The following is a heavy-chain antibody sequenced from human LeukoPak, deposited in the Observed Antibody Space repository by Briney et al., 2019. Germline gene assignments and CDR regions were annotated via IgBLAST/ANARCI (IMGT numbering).Heavy chain of an antibody. CDR3: ARVRSNDWYFDL. V-gene: IGHV4-59*01. CDR2: ISYSGNI. CDR1: GASISDYS. J-gene: IGHJ2*01. Sequence: SETLSLTCTVSGASISDYSWSWIRQPPGKGLEWIGSISYSGNINDNPSLERRVYISVDSSKKHFSLMVSSVTAADTAVYYCARVRSNDWYFDLWGHGTLVAVSS.